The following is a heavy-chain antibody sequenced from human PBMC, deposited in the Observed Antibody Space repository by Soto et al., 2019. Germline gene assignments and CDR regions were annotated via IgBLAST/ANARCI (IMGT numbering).Heavy chain of an antibody. CDR2: RYYSEST. CDR3: ARNKCSGGSCYSWSLDY. D-gene: IGHD2-15*01. J-gene: IGHJ4*02. V-gene: IGHV4-31*03. Sequence: SETLSLTCTVSGGSITTGGYYWSWIRQLPGKGLEWIGHRYYSESTYYNPSLRSRVSISLDTSKNQFSLKLSFVTAADTAMYYCARNKCSGGSCYSWSLDYWGQGTPVTVS. CDR1: GGSITTGGYY.